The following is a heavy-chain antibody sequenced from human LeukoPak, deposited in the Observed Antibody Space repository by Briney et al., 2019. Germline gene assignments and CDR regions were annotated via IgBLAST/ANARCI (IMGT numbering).Heavy chain of an antibody. CDR2: ISWDGGST. CDR1: GFTFDDYA. V-gene: IGHV3-43D*03. Sequence: GGSLRLSCAASGFTFDDYAMHWVRHAPGKGLEWVSLISWDGGSTYYADSVKGRFTISRDNSKNSLYLQMNSLRAEDTALYYCAKDSSSGWYIDYWGQGTLVTVSS. D-gene: IGHD6-19*01. J-gene: IGHJ4*02. CDR3: AKDSSSGWYIDY.